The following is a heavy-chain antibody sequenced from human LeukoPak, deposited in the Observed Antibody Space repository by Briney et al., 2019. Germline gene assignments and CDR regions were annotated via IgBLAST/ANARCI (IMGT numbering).Heavy chain of an antibody. CDR2: IYYSGST. Sequence: PSETLSLTCTVSGGSISSYYWSWLRQPPAKGLEWIGYIYYSGSTNYNPSLKSRVTISVDTSKNQFSLKLSSVTAADTAVYYCARSGYCSGGSCFFYFDYWGQGTLVTVSS. D-gene: IGHD2-15*01. J-gene: IGHJ4*02. CDR1: GGSISSYY. CDR3: ARSGYCSGGSCFFYFDY. V-gene: IGHV4-59*01.